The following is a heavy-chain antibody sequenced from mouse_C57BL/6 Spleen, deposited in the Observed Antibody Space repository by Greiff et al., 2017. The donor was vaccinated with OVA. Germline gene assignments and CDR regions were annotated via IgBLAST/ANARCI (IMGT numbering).Heavy chain of an antibody. CDR2: IDPSDSET. Sequence: QVQLKQPGAELVRPGSSVKLSCKASGYTFTSYWMHWVKQRPIQGLEWIGNIDPSDSETHYNQKFKDKATLTVDKSSSTAYMQLSSLTSEDSAVYYCARERSNYEGGIAYWGQGTLVTVSA. CDR3: ARERSNYEGGIAY. CDR1: GYTFTSYW. V-gene: IGHV1-52*01. J-gene: IGHJ3*01. D-gene: IGHD2-5*01.